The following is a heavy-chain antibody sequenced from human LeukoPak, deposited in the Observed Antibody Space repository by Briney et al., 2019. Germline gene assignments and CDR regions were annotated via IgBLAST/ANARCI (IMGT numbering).Heavy chain of an antibody. CDR3: ARGRSGYWVSLFEY. V-gene: IGHV4-59*08. D-gene: IGHD6-25*01. CDR1: GGSISSYY. J-gene: IGHJ4*02. CDR2: IYYSGST. Sequence: PSETLSLTCTVSGGSISSYYWSWIRQPPGKGLEWIGYIYYSGSTNYNPSLKSRVTISVDTSKNQFSLHLNSVTPEDTAVYYCARGRSGYWVSLFEYWGQGILVTVSS.